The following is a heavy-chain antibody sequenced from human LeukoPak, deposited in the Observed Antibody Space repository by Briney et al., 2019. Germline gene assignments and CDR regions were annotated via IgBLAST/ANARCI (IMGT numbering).Heavy chain of an antibody. D-gene: IGHD1-1*01. CDR1: GGSISSGGYY. J-gene: IGHJ4*02. Sequence: KASETLSLTCTVSGGSISSGGYYWSWIRQHPGKGLEWIGYIYYSGSTYYNPSLKSRVTISVDTSKNQFSLKLSSVTAADTAVYYCARDKKGTAFDYWGQGALVTVYS. CDR3: ARDKKGTAFDY. CDR2: IYYSGST. V-gene: IGHV4-31*03.